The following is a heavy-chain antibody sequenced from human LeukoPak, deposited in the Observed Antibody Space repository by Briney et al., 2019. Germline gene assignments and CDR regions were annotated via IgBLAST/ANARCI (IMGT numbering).Heavy chain of an antibody. D-gene: IGHD3-10*01. V-gene: IGHV4-34*01. J-gene: IGHJ6*03. CDR1: GGSFSGYY. CDR3: ARGRVTMVRGVIFPSYYYYYYMDV. CDR2: INHSGST. Sequence: SETLSLTCAVYGGSFSGYYWSWIRQPPGKGLEWIGEINHSGSTNYNPSLKSRVTISVDTSKNQFSLKLSSVTAADTAVYYCARGRVTMVRGVIFPSYYYYYYMDVWGKGTTVTVSS.